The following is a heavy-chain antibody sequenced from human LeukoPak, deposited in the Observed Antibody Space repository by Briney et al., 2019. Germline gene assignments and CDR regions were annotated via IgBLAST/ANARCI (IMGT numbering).Heavy chain of an antibody. J-gene: IGHJ4*02. D-gene: IGHD6-6*01. CDR2: ISASGDTT. CDR3: ASRPRSTEVAPWDY. CDR1: GFTFSTYA. Sequence: GGSLRLSCAASGFTFSTYAMAWVRRAPGKGLEWVSGISASGDTTYYGDSVKGRFIISKDYSKNTLYLQMNGLRAEDTALYYCASRPRSTEVAPWDYWGQGTLVTVSS. V-gene: IGHV3-23*01.